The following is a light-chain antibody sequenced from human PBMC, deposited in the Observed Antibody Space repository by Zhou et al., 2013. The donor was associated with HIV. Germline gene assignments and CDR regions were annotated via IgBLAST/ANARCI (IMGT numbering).Light chain of an antibody. J-gene: IGKJ4*01. CDR1: EDISNF. CDR3: QQHDSLPLT. CDR2: EAS. V-gene: IGKV1-33*01. Sequence: IQMTQSPSSLSASVGDRVAISCQASEDISNFLNWYHQKPGKPPKLLIYEASSLDTAVPSRFSGNGSGTHFTFTIGSLQPGDVGTYFCQQHDSLPLTFGGGPRYRSN.